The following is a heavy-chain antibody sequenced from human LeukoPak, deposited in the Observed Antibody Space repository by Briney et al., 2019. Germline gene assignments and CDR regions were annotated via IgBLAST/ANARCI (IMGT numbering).Heavy chain of an antibody. Sequence: ASVKVSCKASGYTFTSYGISWVRQAPGQGLEWMGWINPNSGGTNCAQKFQGRVTMTRDTSISTAYMELSRLRSDDTAVYYCARAASLTASAEVAGPERWGQGTLVTVSS. CDR2: INPNSGGT. CDR1: GYTFTSYG. CDR3: ARAASLTASAEVAGPER. J-gene: IGHJ4*02. D-gene: IGHD6-19*01. V-gene: IGHV1-2*02.